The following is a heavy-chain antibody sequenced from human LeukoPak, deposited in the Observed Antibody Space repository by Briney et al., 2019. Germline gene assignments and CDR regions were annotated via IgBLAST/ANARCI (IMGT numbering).Heavy chain of an antibody. D-gene: IGHD2-21*02. V-gene: IGHV3-23*01. CDR3: ACIVVVTAINEEFDY. CDR2: ISGRGDKV. Sequence: GGSLRLSCAASGFTFSDSAMSWVRQAPGKGLEWVSGISGRGDKVYYADSVKGRFTISRDNSKNTLYLQMNSLRAEDTAVYYCACIVVVTAINEEFDYWGQGTLVTVSS. J-gene: IGHJ4*02. CDR1: GFTFSDSA.